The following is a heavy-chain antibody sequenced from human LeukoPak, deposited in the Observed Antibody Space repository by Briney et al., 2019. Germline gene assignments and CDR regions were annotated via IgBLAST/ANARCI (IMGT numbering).Heavy chain of an antibody. Sequence: GGSLRLSCAASGFTFSSYSMNWVRHAPGKGLEWVSYISSSSSTIYYADSVKGRFTISRDNAKNSLYLQMNSLRDEDTAVYYYARVPDYYGSGNYYYYYGMDVWGQGTTVTVSS. J-gene: IGHJ6*02. CDR1: GFTFSSYS. CDR3: ARVPDYYGSGNYYYYYGMDV. V-gene: IGHV3-48*02. CDR2: ISSSSSTI. D-gene: IGHD3-10*01.